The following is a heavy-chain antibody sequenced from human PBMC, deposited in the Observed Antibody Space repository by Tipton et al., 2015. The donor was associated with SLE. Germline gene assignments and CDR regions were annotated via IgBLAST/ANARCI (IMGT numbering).Heavy chain of an antibody. CDR2: IYYSGST. V-gene: IGHV4-61*01. CDR1: GGSVSSGSYY. CDR3: ARNYGSGKRDAFDI. Sequence: TLSLTCTVSGGSVSSGSYYWSWIRQPPGKGLEWIGYIYYSGSTNYNPSLKSRVTISVDTSKNQFSLKLSSVTAADTAVYYCARNYGSGKRDAFDIWGQGTMVTVSS. J-gene: IGHJ3*02. D-gene: IGHD3-10*01.